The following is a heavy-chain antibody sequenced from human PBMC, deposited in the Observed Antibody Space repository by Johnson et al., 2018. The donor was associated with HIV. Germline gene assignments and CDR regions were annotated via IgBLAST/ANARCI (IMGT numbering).Heavy chain of an antibody. D-gene: IGHD2-2*01. J-gene: IGHJ3*02. CDR3: ARGIQPDAFDI. V-gene: IGHV3-30*04. CDR1: GFTFSSYT. CDR2: ISYHVNNK. Sequence: QVQLVESGGGVVQPGRSLRLSCAASGFTFSSYTMHWVRQAPGKGLEWVAVISYHVNNKDYADSVKGRFTISRDNSKITLYLQMNSLRDEDTAVYYCARGIQPDAFDIWGQGTMVTVSS.